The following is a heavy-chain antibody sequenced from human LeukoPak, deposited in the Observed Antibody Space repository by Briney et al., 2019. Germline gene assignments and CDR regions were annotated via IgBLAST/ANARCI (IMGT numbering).Heavy chain of an antibody. V-gene: IGHV1-2*02. J-gene: IGHJ1*01. D-gene: IGHD3-16*01. CDR3: ARGGSAEYFQN. CDR1: GYTFTCYN. CDR2: INPNRGDT. Sequence: ASVTVSCKASGYTFTCYNIHWVRQAPGQGLEWMGCINPNRGDTEYAQKFQGRVTMTRDTSITTAYMELSRLTSDDTAVYYCARGGSAEYFQNWGQGTLATVSS.